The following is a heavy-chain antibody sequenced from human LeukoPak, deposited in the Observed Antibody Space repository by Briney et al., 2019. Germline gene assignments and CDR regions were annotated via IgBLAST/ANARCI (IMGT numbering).Heavy chain of an antibody. Sequence: PGGSLRLSCAASGFTFSSYGMHWVRQAPGKGLEWVAFIRYDGSNKYYADSVKGRFTISRDNAKNSLYLQMNSLRAEDTAVYYCAREKGLHHVTDYWGQGTLVTVSS. V-gene: IGHV3-30*02. CDR3: AREKGLHHVTDY. D-gene: IGHD5-24*01. CDR1: GFTFSSYG. CDR2: IRYDGSNK. J-gene: IGHJ4*02.